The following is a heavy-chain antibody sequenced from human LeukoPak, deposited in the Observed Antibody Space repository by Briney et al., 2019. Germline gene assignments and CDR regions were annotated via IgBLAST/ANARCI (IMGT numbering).Heavy chain of an antibody. D-gene: IGHD5-18*01. Sequence: PGGSLRLSCAASGFTFSNAWMSWVRQAPGKGLEWVGRIKSKTDGGTTDYAAPVKGRFTISRDDSKNTLYLQVNSLKTEDTAVYYCTTDYSRGYSYGYLPDYWGQGTLVTVSS. CDR3: TTDYSRGYSYGYLPDY. V-gene: IGHV3-15*01. CDR1: GFTFSNAW. CDR2: IKSKTDGGTT. J-gene: IGHJ4*02.